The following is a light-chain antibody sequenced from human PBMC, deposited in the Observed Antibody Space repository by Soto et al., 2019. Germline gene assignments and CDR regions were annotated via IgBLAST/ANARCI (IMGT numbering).Light chain of an antibody. V-gene: IGLV2-14*01. CDR1: SSDVGGYNY. CDR2: DVS. CDR3: SSYTNEV. Sequence: QSVLTQPASVSGSPGQSITISCTGTSSDVGGYNYVSWYQQYPGKAPKLMIYDVSNRPSGVSNRFSGSKSGNTASLTISGLQAEDEADYYCSSYTNEVFGTGTKVTVL. J-gene: IGLJ1*01.